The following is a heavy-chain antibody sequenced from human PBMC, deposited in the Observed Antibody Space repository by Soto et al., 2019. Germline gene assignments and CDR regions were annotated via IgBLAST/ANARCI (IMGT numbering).Heavy chain of an antibody. CDR1: GDSVSSNSAA. CDR3: AKGDNLGPKTGYAFDP. D-gene: IGHD5-12*01. V-gene: IGHV6-1*01. CDR2: TYFRSKWYN. J-gene: IGHJ5*02. Sequence: SQTLSLTCAISGDSVSSNSAAWNWIRQSPSRGLEWLGRTYFRSKWYNDYAVSVKSRIIINPDTSNNQFSLQLNSVTPEDTAVYFCAKGDNLGPKTGYAFDPWGQGIMVTVS.